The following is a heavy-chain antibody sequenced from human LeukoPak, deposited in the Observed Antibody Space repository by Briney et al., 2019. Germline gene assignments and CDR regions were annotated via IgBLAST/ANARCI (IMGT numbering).Heavy chain of an antibody. CDR3: ARVLSRMITFGGVIVSRY. CDR1: GYTFTSYD. Sequence: ASVKVSCEASGYTFTSYDINWVRQAPGQGLEWRGWMNPNSGNTGCAQKFQGRVTMTRNTSISTAYMELSSLRSEDTAVYYCARVLSRMITFGGVIVSRYWGQGTLVTVSS. D-gene: IGHD3-16*02. V-gene: IGHV1-8*01. CDR2: MNPNSGNT. J-gene: IGHJ4*02.